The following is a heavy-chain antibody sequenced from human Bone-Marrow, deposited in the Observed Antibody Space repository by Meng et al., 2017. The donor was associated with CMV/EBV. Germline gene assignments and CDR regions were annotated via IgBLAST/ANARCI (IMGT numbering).Heavy chain of an antibody. V-gene: IGHV1-2*02. J-gene: IGHJ6*02. CDR2: ISPNSGGT. CDR1: GYTFTGYY. CDR3: ARDYGDYYYGMDV. Sequence: ASVKVSCKASGYTFTGYYMHWVRQAPGQGLEWLGWISPNSGGTNYAQKFQGRVTMTRDTSISTAYMELSSLRSDDTAVYYCARDYGDYYYGMDVWGQGTTVTVSS. D-gene: IGHD4-17*01.